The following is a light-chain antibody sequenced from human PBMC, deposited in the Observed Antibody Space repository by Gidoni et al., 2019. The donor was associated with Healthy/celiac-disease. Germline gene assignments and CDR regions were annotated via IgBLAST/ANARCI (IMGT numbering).Light chain of an antibody. CDR1: QSLLHSNGYNY. CDR2: LGS. J-gene: IGKJ5*01. Sequence: IVMTQSPLSLPVTPGEPASRSCRSSQSLLHSNGYNYLDWYLQKPGQSPQLLIYLGSNRASGVPDRFSGSGSGTDFTLKISRVEAEDVGVYYCMQALQTPITFGQGTRLEIK. V-gene: IGKV2-28*01. CDR3: MQALQTPIT.